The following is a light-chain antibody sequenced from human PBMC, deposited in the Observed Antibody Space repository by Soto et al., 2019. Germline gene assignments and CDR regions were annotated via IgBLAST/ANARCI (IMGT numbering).Light chain of an antibody. CDR3: QQYDNSFS. CDR2: GAS. Sequence: EIVLAQSPGTLSLSPGERATLSCRASQGVSSSYLAWYQQKPGQAPRLLISGASNRATGIPERFSGSGSGTDFTLTITRLEPEDFAVYYCQQYDNSFSFGGGTKVDIK. CDR1: QGVSSSY. J-gene: IGKJ4*01. V-gene: IGKV3-20*01.